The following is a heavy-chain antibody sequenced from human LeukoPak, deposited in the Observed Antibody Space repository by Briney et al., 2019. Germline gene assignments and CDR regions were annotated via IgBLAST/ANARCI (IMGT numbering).Heavy chain of an antibody. D-gene: IGHD6-19*01. Sequence: ASVKVSCKVSGYTLTELSMHWVRQAPGKGLEWMGGFDPEDGETIYAQKFQGRVTMTKDTSTDTAYMELSSLRSEDTAVYYCASSAVAATYYYYMDVWGKGTTVTVSS. CDR2: FDPEDGET. CDR1: GYTLTELS. J-gene: IGHJ6*03. CDR3: ASSAVAATYYYYMDV. V-gene: IGHV1-24*01.